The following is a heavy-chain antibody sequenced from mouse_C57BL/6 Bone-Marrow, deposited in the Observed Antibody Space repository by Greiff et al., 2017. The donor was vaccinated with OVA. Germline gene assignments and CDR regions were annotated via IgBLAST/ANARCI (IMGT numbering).Heavy chain of an antibody. V-gene: IGHV5-4*01. CDR1: GFTFSSYA. D-gene: IGHD1-1*01. J-gene: IGHJ2*01. CDR3: SRYYYGSDFAY. Sequence: EVQLVESGGGLVKPGGSLKLSCAASGFTFSSYAMSWVRQTPEKRLEWVATISDGGSYTYYPDNVKGRFTISRDNDKNNLSLHIIHLMSEDTALYYFSRYYYGSDFAYWGPGPTLTVSS. CDR2: ISDGGSYT.